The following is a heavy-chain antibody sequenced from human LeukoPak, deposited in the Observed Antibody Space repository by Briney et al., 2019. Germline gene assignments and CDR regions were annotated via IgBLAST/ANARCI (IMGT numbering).Heavy chain of an antibody. D-gene: IGHD3-10*01. CDR3: AREDFIYGSTFGFDP. CDR1: GFTVSSNH. J-gene: IGHJ5*02. V-gene: IGHV3-66*01. Sequence: GGSLRLSCAASGFTVSSNHMSWVRQAPGKGLEWVSVIYSGGSTYYADSVKGRFTISRDNSKNTLYLQMNSLRAEDTAVYYCAREDFIYGSTFGFDPWGQGTLVTVSS. CDR2: IYSGGST.